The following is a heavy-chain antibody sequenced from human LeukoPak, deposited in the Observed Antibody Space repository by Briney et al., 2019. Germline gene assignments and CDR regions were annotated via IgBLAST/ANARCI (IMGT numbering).Heavy chain of an antibody. CDR1: GFTVSSNY. CDR2: IYSGGGT. Sequence: GGSLRLSCATSGFTVSSNYMTWVRQAPGKGLEWVSVIYSGGGTRYADSVKGRFTISRDNSKNTLYLQMNSLRAEDTAVYHCAKERRFTDFFDYWGQGTLVTVSS. D-gene: IGHD4-11*01. J-gene: IGHJ4*02. V-gene: IGHV3-66*01. CDR3: AKERRFTDFFDY.